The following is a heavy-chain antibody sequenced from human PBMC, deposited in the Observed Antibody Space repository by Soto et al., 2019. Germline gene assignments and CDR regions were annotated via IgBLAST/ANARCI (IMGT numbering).Heavy chain of an antibody. J-gene: IGHJ4*02. CDR2: ISNDGSNK. D-gene: IGHD6-13*01. CDR1: GFTFSSYG. CDR3: ASGLLVSSWYPLGD. Sequence: GGSLRLSCVASGFTFSSYGMHWVRQAPGKGLEWVAVISNDGSNKYYADSVKGRFTISRDNSKNTLFLQMNSLRVEDTSVYFCASGLLVSSWYPLGDWGQGTLVTVSS. V-gene: IGHV3-30*03.